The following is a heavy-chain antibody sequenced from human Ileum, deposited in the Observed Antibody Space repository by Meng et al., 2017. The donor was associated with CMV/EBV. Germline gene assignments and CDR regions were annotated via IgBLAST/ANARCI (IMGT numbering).Heavy chain of an antibody. D-gene: IGHD5-24*01. V-gene: IGHV4-34*02. CDR3: ASGRLQFTPSALQH. CDR1: GEPLNGFF. J-gene: IGHJ1*01. Sequence: QVQLQQWGRGLLKPSETLSLTCAVSGEPLNGFFCSWIRQPPGRGLEWIGEVNNRGRTNYNPSLKSRLTISIDTSKRQLSLMVTSVTAADSAIYYCASGRLQFTPSALQHWGPGTLVTVSS. CDR2: VNNRGRT.